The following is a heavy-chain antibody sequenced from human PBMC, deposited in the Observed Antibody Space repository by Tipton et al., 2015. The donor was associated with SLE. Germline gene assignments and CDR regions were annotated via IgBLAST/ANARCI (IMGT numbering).Heavy chain of an antibody. CDR1: GFTFSDHY. CDR2: TRNKANSYTT. J-gene: IGHJ3*02. CDR3: ARDRMSAFDI. V-gene: IGHV3-72*01. Sequence: VQLVQSGGGVVQPGRSLRLSCAASGFTFSDHYMDWVRQAPGKGLEWVGRTRNKANSYTTEYAASVKGRFTISRDDSKNSLYLQMNSLKTEDTAVYYCARDRMSAFDIWGQGTMVTVSS.